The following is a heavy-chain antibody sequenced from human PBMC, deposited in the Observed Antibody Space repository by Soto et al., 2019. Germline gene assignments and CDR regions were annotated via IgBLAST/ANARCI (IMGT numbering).Heavy chain of an antibody. CDR3: ASESAGIAAAGRKALDY. J-gene: IGHJ4*02. V-gene: IGHV1-69*02. CDR2: IIPILGIA. D-gene: IGHD6-13*01. CDR1: GGTFSSYT. Sequence: ASVKVSCKASGGTFSSYTISWVRQAPGQGLEWMGRIIPILGIANYAQKFQGRVTITADKSTSTAYMELSSLRSEDTAVYYCASESAGIAAAGRKALDYWGQGTLVTVSS.